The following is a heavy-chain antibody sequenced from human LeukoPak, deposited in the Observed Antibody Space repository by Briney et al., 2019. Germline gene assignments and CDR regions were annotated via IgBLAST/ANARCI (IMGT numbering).Heavy chain of an antibody. CDR2: FYPSGTT. CDR3: ATTRMTAAFDY. Sequence: SETLSLTCTVSGYSISSGYYWGWIRQPPGKGLEWIGSFYPSGTTYYNPSLESRVTISVDTSQNQFSLKLSSVTAADTAVFYCATTRMTAAFDYWGQGTLVTVSS. CDR1: GYSISSGYY. J-gene: IGHJ4*02. V-gene: IGHV4-38-2*02. D-gene: IGHD6-13*01.